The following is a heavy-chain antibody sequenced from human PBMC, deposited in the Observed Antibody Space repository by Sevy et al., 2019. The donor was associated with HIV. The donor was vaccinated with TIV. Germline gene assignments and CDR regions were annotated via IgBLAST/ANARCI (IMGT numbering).Heavy chain of an antibody. V-gene: IGHV1-69*13. CDR3: ARGGGNGWYYFDY. D-gene: IGHD6-19*01. CDR2: IIPILGTV. J-gene: IGHJ4*02. Sequence: ASVKVSCKASGGTFSRYGISWVRQAPGQGLEWMGGIIPILGTVNYAQMFQGRVTITADESTKTAYMELSSLRSEDTAVYYCARGGGNGWYYFDYWGQETLVTVSS. CDR1: GGTFSRYG.